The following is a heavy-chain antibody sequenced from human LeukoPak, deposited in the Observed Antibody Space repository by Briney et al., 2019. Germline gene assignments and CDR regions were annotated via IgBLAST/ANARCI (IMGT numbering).Heavy chain of an antibody. CDR2: VFHSGST. J-gene: IGHJ4*02. D-gene: IGHD6-19*01. Sequence: LRETLSLTCAVSGGSFSSDNWWSWVRQPPGKGLEWIGEVFHSGSTNYNPSLKSRVTMSVDKSKSQFSLKLNSVTAADTAVYYCCHFPKYSSGWSDEDYWGQGTLVAVSS. V-gene: IGHV4-4*03. CDR3: CHFPKYSSGWSDEDY. CDR1: GGSFSSDNW.